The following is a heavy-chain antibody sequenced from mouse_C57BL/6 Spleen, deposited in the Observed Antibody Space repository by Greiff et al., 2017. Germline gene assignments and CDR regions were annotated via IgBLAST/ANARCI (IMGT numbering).Heavy chain of an antibody. D-gene: IGHD2-4*01. J-gene: IGHJ3*01. Sequence: VQLQQSGPELVKPGASVKIPCKASGYTFTDYNMDWVKQSHGKSLEWIGDINPHHGGPIYNQKFKGKATLTVDKSSSTAYMELRSLTSEDTAVYYCARGGGLRPPWLAYWGQGTLVTVSA. CDR1: GYTFTDYN. V-gene: IGHV1-18*01. CDR2: INPHHGGP. CDR3: ARGGGLRPPWLAY.